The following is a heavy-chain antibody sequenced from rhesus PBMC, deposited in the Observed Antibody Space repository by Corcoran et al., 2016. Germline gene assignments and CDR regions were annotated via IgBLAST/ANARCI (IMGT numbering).Heavy chain of an antibody. D-gene: IGHD2-39*02. V-gene: IGHV4-169*01. CDR2: IYGSGSST. J-gene: IGHJ1*01. CDR1: GGSISSSY. CDR3: ARVGVVGKYFEF. Sequence: QLQLQESGPGLVKPSETLSVTCAVSGGSISSSYWSWIRQAPGKGLEWIGYIYGSGSSTNYTPSLKSPVTLSVGTSQNQLSLKLSSVTTADTAVYYCARVGVVGKYFEFWGQGALVTVSS.